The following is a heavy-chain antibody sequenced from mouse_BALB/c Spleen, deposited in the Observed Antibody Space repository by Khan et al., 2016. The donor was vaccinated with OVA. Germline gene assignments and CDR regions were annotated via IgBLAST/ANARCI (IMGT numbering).Heavy chain of an antibody. CDR1: GYTFINYW. D-gene: IGHD1-1*01. V-gene: IGHV1-7*01. CDR3: ARRGLRWDFDY. CDR2: INLSTGYS. J-gene: IGHJ2*01. Sequence: LEESGAELAKPGASVKMSCKASGYTFINYWILWVKQRPGQGLEWIGYINLSTGYSEYNQNFKDKATLTADKSSSTAYMQLSSLTSEDSAVYYCARRGLRWDFDYWGQGTTLTVSS.